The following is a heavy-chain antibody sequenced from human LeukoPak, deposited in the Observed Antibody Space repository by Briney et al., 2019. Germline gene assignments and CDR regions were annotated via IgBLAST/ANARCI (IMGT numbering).Heavy chain of an antibody. CDR2: ISGSGGST. D-gene: IGHD6-19*01. Sequence: GGSLRLSCAASGFTFSSYAMSWVRQAPGKGLEWVSAISGSGGSTYYADSVKGRFTISRGNSKNTLYLQMNSLRAEDTAVYYCAKVPYSSGWYFFDYWGQGTLVTVSS. CDR3: AKVPYSSGWYFFDY. J-gene: IGHJ4*02. CDR1: GFTFSSYA. V-gene: IGHV3-23*01.